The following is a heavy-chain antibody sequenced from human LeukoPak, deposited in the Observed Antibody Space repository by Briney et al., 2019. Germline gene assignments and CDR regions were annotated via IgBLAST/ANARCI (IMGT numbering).Heavy chain of an antibody. CDR3: VKRTVGAGFDI. J-gene: IGHJ3*02. Sequence: GGSLRLSCAASGFTFSTYGMHWVRRAPGKGLEWVAFIRNDGSTKYYADSVKGRFTISRDNSKNTLYLQMNSLRAEDTAVHYCVKRTVGAGFDIWGQGTMVTVSS. V-gene: IGHV3-30*02. CDR1: GFTFSTYG. D-gene: IGHD4-11*01. CDR2: IRNDGSTK.